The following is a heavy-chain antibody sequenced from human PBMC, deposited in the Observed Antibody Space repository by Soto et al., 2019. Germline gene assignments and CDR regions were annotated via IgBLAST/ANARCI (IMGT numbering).Heavy chain of an antibody. CDR3: ARDGDLRSDFWSGPLGGGWFDP. Sequence: QVQLVQSGAEVRKPGSSVKVSCKASGGTFSNSAITWVRQAPGQGLEWVGGIIPIFGSTNYAQKFQGRVTITADECTXTTYMEXXSLTFEDTAVYYCARDGDLRSDFWSGPLGGGWFDPWGQGTLVTVSS. D-gene: IGHD3-3*01. V-gene: IGHV1-69*12. CDR1: GGTFSNSA. J-gene: IGHJ5*02. CDR2: IIPIFGST.